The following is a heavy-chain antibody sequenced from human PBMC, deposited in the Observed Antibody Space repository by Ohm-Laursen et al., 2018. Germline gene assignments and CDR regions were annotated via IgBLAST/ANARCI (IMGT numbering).Heavy chain of an antibody. CDR3: ARGRQQWPDY. CDR2: IYYSGST. J-gene: IGHJ4*02. Sequence: SETLSLTCTVSGGSVSSGSYYWSWIRQPPGKGLEWIGYIYYSGSTNYNPSLKSRVTISVDTSRNQFSLKLSSVTAADTAVYYCARGRQQWPDYWGQGTLVTVSS. V-gene: IGHV4-61*01. CDR1: GGSVSSGSYY. D-gene: IGHD6-19*01.